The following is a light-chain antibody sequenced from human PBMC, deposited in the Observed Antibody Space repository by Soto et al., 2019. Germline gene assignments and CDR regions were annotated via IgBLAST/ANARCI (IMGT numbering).Light chain of an antibody. J-gene: IGKJ1*01. CDR1: QSVSSN. V-gene: IGKV3-15*01. CDR2: DAS. Sequence: EIVMTQSPATLSVSPGERATLSCRASQSVSSNLVWYQQKPGQPPRLLIYDASTRATGIPARFSGGGSGTDFTITISSLQYEDFAVYYCQQYNNWPTFGQGTKVEIK. CDR3: QQYNNWPT.